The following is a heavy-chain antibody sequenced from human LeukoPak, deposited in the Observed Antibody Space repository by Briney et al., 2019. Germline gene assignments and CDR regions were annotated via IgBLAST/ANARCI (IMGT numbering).Heavy chain of an antibody. CDR3: ARGSTRRGWFDP. Sequence: ASVKVSCKASGGTFSSYAISWVRQAPGQGLEWMGRIIPILGIANYAQKFQGRVTITADKSTSTAYMELSSLRSEDTAVYYCARGSTRRGWFDPWGQGTLVTLSS. D-gene: IGHD2-2*01. CDR1: GGTFSSYA. CDR2: IIPILGIA. J-gene: IGHJ5*02. V-gene: IGHV1-69*04.